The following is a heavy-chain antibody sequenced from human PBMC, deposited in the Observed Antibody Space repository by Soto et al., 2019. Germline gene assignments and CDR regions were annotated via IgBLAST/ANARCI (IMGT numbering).Heavy chain of an antibody. D-gene: IGHD5-18*01. CDR1: GGSFSGYY. CDR3: ARGRPGRGYGAFDI. CDR2: INHSGST. V-gene: IGHV4-34*01. J-gene: IGHJ3*02. Sequence: SETLSLTCAVYGGSFSGYYWSWIRQPPGKGLEWIGEINHSGSTNYNPSLKSRVTISVDTSKNQFSLKLSSVTAADTAVYYCARGRPGRGYGAFDIWGQGTMVTVS.